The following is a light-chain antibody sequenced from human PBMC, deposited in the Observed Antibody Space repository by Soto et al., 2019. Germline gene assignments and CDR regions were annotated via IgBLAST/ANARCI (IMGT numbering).Light chain of an antibody. CDR2: KAS. Sequence: IQMTQSPSTLSASLGERVTITCRASQSVSTWLAWYQQKPGKAPSLLIYKASTLGSGVPSRFSGSGSGTEFTLTISSLQPDDFATYYCQQYEDYSPYTFGQGTRLEI. CDR3: QQYEDYSPYT. CDR1: QSVSTW. V-gene: IGKV1-5*03. J-gene: IGKJ2*01.